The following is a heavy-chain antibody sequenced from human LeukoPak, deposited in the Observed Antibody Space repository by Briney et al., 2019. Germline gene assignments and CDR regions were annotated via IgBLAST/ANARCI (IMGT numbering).Heavy chain of an antibody. Sequence: ASVKVSCKASGYTFTSYYMHWVRQAPGQGLEWMRIINPSGGSTSYAQKFQGRVTMTRDTSTSTVYMELSSLRSEDTAVYYCARDKGSILEWLSTYGMDVWGQGTTVTVSS. CDR2: INPSGGST. V-gene: IGHV1-46*01. CDR3: ARDKGSILEWLSTYGMDV. J-gene: IGHJ6*02. CDR1: GYTFTSYY. D-gene: IGHD3-3*01.